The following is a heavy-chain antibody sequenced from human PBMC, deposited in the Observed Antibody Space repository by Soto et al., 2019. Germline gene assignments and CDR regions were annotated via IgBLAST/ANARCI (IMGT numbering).Heavy chain of an antibody. J-gene: IGHJ6*02. CDR1: GFSLSNARMG. D-gene: IGHD6-19*01. Sequence: QVTLKESGPVLVKPTETLTLTCTVSGFSLSNARMGVSWIRQPPGKALEWLAHIFSNDEKSYSTSLKSRLTIAKDTSKSQVVLTMTNMDPVDTATYYCARRIAVAGPSYYYDGMDVWGQGTTVTVSS. V-gene: IGHV2-26*01. CDR3: ARRIAVAGPSYYYDGMDV. CDR2: IFSNDEK.